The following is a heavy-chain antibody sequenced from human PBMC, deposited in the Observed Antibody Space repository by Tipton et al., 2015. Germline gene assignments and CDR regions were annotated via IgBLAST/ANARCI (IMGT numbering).Heavy chain of an antibody. CDR3: ARFPSKFDFSRGNAFDI. CDR2: IYHSGST. Sequence: GLVKPSETLSLTCTVSGGSVSSYYWSWVRQPPGKGLEWIGYIYHSGSTSSNPSLKSRLIISLDTSKNHFSLQLTSVSAADTGVYYCARFPSKFDFSRGNAFDIWGQGTRVTVSS. J-gene: IGHJ3*02. V-gene: IGHV4-4*08. CDR1: GGSVSSYY. D-gene: IGHD3-3*01.